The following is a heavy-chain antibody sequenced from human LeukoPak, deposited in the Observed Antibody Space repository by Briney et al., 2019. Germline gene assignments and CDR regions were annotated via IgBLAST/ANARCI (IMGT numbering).Heavy chain of an antibody. CDR2: MSGSGSTI. J-gene: IGHJ4*02. CDR3: ARDLITIFGIDC. Sequence: GGSLRLSCVASGFTFSSFEMNWVRQAPGKGLEWVSFMSGSGSTIYYADSVKGRFTISRDNAKNSLYLQMNGLRAEDTAVYYCARDLITIFGIDCWGQGILVTVSS. CDR1: GFTFSSFE. V-gene: IGHV3-48*03. D-gene: IGHD3-3*01.